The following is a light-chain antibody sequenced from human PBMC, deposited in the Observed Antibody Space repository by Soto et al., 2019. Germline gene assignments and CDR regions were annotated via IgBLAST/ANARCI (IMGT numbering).Light chain of an antibody. CDR1: QSVSSN. V-gene: IGKV3D-15*01. Sequence: EIVMTQSPATLSVSPGERATLSCRASQSVSSNLAWYQQKPGQAPRFLIYGASTRATGIPARFSGSGSGTEFPLTISSLQSEDFAVYYCQQYNNWPFTFGPGTKVDIK. J-gene: IGKJ3*01. CDR3: QQYNNWPFT. CDR2: GAS.